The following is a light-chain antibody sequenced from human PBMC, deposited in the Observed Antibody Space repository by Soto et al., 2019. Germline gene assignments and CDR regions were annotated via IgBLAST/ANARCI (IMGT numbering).Light chain of an antibody. CDR1: QSVLYSSNNRNY. V-gene: IGKV4-1*01. J-gene: IGKJ1*01. Sequence: DIVMTQSPDSLAVSLGERATINCKSSQSVLYSSNNRNYLAWYQQKPGQPPKVLIYWASTRESGVPTRFTGSGSGTDFTLTISSLQAEDVAVYYCQQYYTTPWTFGQGTKVDIK. CDR2: WAS. CDR3: QQYYTTPWT.